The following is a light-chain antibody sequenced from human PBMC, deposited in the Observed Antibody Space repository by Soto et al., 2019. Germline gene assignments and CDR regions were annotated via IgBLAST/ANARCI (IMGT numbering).Light chain of an antibody. J-gene: IGKJ3*01. CDR1: QDIVNY. Sequence: DIQLTQSPSSLSASVGDRVTITSQASQDIVNYLNWYQQKPGKAPKLLIYDASKLESGVPSRFSGSGFGTDFTFTISSLQSEDIATYYCQRYDNLPITFGPGTKVEI. CDR2: DAS. CDR3: QRYDNLPIT. V-gene: IGKV1-33*01.